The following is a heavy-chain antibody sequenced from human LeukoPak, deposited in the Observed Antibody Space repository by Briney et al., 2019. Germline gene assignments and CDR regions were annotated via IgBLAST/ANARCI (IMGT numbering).Heavy chain of an antibody. V-gene: IGHV4-31*03. CDR3: ARSVGCCSSTSCYTSSNWFDP. D-gene: IGHD2-2*02. J-gene: IGHJ5*02. CDR2: IYYSGST. CDR1: GGSISSGGYY. Sequence: SETLSLACTVSGGSISSGGYYWSWIRQHPGKGLEWIGYIYYSGSTYYNPSLKSRVTISVDTSKNQFSLKLSSVTAADTAVYYCARSVGCCSSTSCYTSSNWFDPWGQGTLVTVSS.